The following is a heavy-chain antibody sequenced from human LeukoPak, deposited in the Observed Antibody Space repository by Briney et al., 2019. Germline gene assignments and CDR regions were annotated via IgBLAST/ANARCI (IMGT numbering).Heavy chain of an antibody. CDR1: GGSISSGGYS. J-gene: IGHJ4*02. CDR3: ARVPETRDSSGYYSPTLRYFDY. D-gene: IGHD3-22*01. CDR2: IYYSGST. Sequence: SETLSLTCAVSGGSISSGGYSWSWIRQHPGQGLEWIGYIYYSGSTYYNPSLKSRVTISVDTSKNQFSLKLSSVTAADTAVCYCARVPETRDSSGYYSPTLRYFDYWGQGTLVTVSS. V-gene: IGHV4-31*11.